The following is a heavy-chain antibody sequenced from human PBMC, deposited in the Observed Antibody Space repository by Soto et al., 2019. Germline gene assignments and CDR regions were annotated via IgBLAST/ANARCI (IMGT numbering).Heavy chain of an antibody. J-gene: IGHJ4*02. CDR2: ISSSSSTI. CDR3: ARAHGTGVMITFGGVPGY. V-gene: IGHV3-48*01. Sequence: GGSLRLSCAASGFTFGSYSMNWVRQAPGKGLEWVSYISSSSSTIYYADSVKGRFTISRDNAKNSLYLQMNSLRAEDTAVYYCARAHGTGVMITFGGVPGYWGQGTLVTVSS. CDR1: GFTFGSYS. D-gene: IGHD3-16*01.